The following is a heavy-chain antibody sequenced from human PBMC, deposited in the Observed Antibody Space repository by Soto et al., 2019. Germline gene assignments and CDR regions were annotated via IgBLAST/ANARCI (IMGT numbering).Heavy chain of an antibody. CDR2: IYHSGST. J-gene: IGHJ4*02. Sequence: SLTCAVSGGSISSSNWWSWVRQPPGKGLEWIGEIYHSGSTNYNPSLKSRVTISVDKSKNQFSLKLSSVTAADTAVYYCAAAGILGYYFDYWGQGTLVTVSS. CDR1: GGSISSSNW. D-gene: IGHD6-13*01. V-gene: IGHV4-4*02. CDR3: AAAGILGYYFDY.